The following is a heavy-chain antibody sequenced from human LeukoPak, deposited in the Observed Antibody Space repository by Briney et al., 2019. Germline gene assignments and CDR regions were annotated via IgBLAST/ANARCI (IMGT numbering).Heavy chain of an antibody. CDR2: ASGSGGST. J-gene: IGHJ4*02. CDR3: AAVDGDPH. Sequence: GGSLRLSCAASGFTFSSYAMSWVRQAPGKGLEWVSAASGSGGSTYYADSVKGRFSISRDNARNSLYLQMNSLRSEDTAVYYCAAVDGDPHWGQGTLVTVSS. D-gene: IGHD4-17*01. CDR1: GFTFSSYA. V-gene: IGHV3-23*01.